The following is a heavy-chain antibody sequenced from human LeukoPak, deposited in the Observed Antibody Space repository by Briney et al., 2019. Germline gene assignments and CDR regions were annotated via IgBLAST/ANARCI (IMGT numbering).Heavy chain of an antibody. CDR1: GYTFTSYY. D-gene: IGHD6-25*01. CDR3: AREKGRAKAAPEGFDP. J-gene: IGHJ5*02. Sequence: ASVKVSCKASGYTFTSYYMHWVRQAPGQGLEWMGIINPSGGSTSYAQKFQGRVTMTRDTSTSTVYMELSRLRSEDTAVYYCAREKGRAKAAPEGFDPWGQGTLVTVSS. CDR2: INPSGGST. V-gene: IGHV1-46*01.